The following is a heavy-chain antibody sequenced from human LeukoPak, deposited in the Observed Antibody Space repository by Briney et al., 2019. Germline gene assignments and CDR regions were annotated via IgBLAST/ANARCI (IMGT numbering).Heavy chain of an antibody. Sequence: PGGSLRLSCAASGFTFSSYTMNWVRQPLGQGLEWVSTISDPHSGSETHYADSVKGRFTISRDDSQNTLYLQMNSLRAEDTAVYYCAREGPPHIPTPGAFDIWGQGTMVTVSS. D-gene: IGHD2-2*02. CDR1: GFTFSSYT. J-gene: IGHJ3*02. V-gene: IGHV3-23*01. CDR2: ISDPHSGSET. CDR3: AREGPPHIPTPGAFDI.